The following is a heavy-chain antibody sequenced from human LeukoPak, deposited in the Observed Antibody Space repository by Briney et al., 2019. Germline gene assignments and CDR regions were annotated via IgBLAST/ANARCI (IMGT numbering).Heavy chain of an antibody. CDR1: GFTFSSYA. D-gene: IGHD4-17*01. J-gene: IGHJ4*02. CDR2: IGSSGDIT. CDR3: ARDIDNGGYVVY. V-gene: IGHV3-23*01. Sequence: PGGSLRLSCAASGFTFSSYAMSWVRQAPGMGLEWVSSIGSSGDITYYADSVKGRFTISRDNSKNTLYLQMNSLRAEDTAVYYCARDIDNGGYVVYWGQGTLVTVSS.